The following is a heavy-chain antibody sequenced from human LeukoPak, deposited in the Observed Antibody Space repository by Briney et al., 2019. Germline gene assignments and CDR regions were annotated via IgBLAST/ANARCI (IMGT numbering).Heavy chain of an antibody. D-gene: IGHD4-17*01. J-gene: IGHJ3*02. V-gene: IGHV4-59*11. CDR3: ARDLVTVTKGFDI. CDR2: ISYIGST. CDR1: DDSFSSHY. Sequence: SETLSLTCAVSDDSFSSHYWTWIRQPPGQGLERIGYISYIGSTNYNPSLNSRVTISIDTSRNKFSLRLSSVTAADTAVYYCARDLVTVTKGFDIWGQGTMVSVSS.